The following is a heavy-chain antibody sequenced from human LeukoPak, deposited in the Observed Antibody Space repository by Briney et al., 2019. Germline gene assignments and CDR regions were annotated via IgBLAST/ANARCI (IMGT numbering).Heavy chain of an antibody. CDR1: GFTFSSYA. J-gene: IGHJ3*02. V-gene: IGHV3-30*04. CDR2: ISYDGSNK. CDR3: ARDGYSGYDQGAFDI. D-gene: IGHD5-12*01. Sequence: GGSLRLSCAASGFTFSSYAMHWVRQAPGKGLEWVAVISYDGSNKYYADSVKGRFTISRDNSKNTLYLQMNSLRAEDTAVYYCARDGYSGYDQGAFDIWGQGTMVTVSS.